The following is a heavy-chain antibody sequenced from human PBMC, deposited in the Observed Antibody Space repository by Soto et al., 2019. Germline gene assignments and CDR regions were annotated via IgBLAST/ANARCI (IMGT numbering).Heavy chain of an antibody. J-gene: IGHJ6*03. CDR3: ARWGGEIAVAGMDYYYYMDV. D-gene: IGHD6-19*01. CDR1: GYTFTSYG. V-gene: IGHV1-18*01. CDR2: ISAYNGNT. Sequence: QVQLVQSGAEVKKPGASVKVSCKASGYTFTSYGISWVRQAPGQGLEWMGWISAYNGNTNYAQKLQGRVTMTTDTSTSTAYKELRSLRSDDTAVYYCARWGGEIAVAGMDYYYYMDVWGKGTTVTVSS.